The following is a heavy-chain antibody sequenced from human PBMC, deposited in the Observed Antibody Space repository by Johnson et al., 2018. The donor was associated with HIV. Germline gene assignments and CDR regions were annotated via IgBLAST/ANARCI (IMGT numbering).Heavy chain of an antibody. CDR1: GFTFDDYA. J-gene: IGHJ3*02. CDR2: ISWNSGSI. V-gene: IGHV3-9*01. Sequence: VQLVESGGGLVQPGRSLRLSCAASGFTFDDYAMHWVRQAPGKGLESVSGISWNSGSIGYADSVKGRFTISRDNAKNSLYLQMNSLRAEDTALYYCAQKAVAGTFTDAFDIWGQGTMVTVSS. CDR3: AQKAVAGTFTDAFDI. D-gene: IGHD6-19*01.